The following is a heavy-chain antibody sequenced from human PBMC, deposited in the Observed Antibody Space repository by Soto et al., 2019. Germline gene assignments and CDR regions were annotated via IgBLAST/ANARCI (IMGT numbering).Heavy chain of an antibody. V-gene: IGHV1-69*13. Sequence: VKLPCKAPGGTFSSYALSWVQHAPGQGLEWMGGIIPIFGTANYAQKFQGRVTITADESTSTAYMELSSLRSEDTAVYYCARRHAVAGDFDYWGQGTLVTVSS. J-gene: IGHJ4*02. CDR2: IIPIFGTA. CDR1: GGTFSSYA. D-gene: IGHD6-19*01. CDR3: ARRHAVAGDFDY.